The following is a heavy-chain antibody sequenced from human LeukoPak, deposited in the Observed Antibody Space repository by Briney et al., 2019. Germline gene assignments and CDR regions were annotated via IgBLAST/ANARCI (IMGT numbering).Heavy chain of an antibody. CDR3: AREVILTGYYSYAFDI. V-gene: IGHV3-11*01. CDR1: GFTFSDYY. Sequence: GGSLRLSCAASGFTFSDYYMSWIRQAPGKGLEWVSYISSSGSTIYYADSVKGRFTISRDNAKYSLYLQMNSLRAEDTAVYYCAREVILTGYYSYAFDIWGQGTMVTVSS. J-gene: IGHJ3*02. CDR2: ISSSGSTI. D-gene: IGHD3-9*01.